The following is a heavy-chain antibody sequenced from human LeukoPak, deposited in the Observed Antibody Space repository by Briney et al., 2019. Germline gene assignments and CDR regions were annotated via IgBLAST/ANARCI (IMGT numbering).Heavy chain of an antibody. Sequence: ASVTVSCKASGYTFTSFGILWVRQAPGQGLEWMGWISTYNGATNYAQNLQARVTMTTDTSTSTAYMELRSLRSDDTAVYYCARAVVVASAIRWFDPWGQGTLVTVSS. CDR1: GYTFTSFG. CDR3: ARAVVVASAIRWFDP. V-gene: IGHV1-18*01. CDR2: ISTYNGAT. D-gene: IGHD2-2*02. J-gene: IGHJ5*02.